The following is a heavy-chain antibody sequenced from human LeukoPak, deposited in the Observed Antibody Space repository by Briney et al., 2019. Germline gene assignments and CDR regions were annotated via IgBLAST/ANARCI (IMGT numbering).Heavy chain of an antibody. D-gene: IGHD2-2*01. CDR2: ISYDGSNK. Sequence: GGSLRLSCAASGFTFSSYAMHWVRQAPGKGLEWVAVISYDGSNKYYADSVKGRFTISRDNSKNTLYLQMNSLRAEDTAVHYCARDDATSFDYWGQGTLVTVSS. V-gene: IGHV3-30*04. J-gene: IGHJ4*02. CDR3: ARDDATSFDY. CDR1: GFTFSSYA.